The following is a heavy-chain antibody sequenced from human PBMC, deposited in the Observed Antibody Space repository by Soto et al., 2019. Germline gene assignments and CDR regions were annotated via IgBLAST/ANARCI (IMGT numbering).Heavy chain of an antibody. CDR3: ARAQAGTAHFDY. CDR1: GYTFTGYY. J-gene: IGHJ4*02. Sequence: QVQLVQSGAEVKKPGASVKVSCKASGYTFTGYYMHWVRQAPGQGLEWMGWINPNSGGTKYAQKFQGWVTMTRDTSISSAYMELSRLRSDDTAVYYCARAQAGTAHFDYWGQGTLVTVSS. D-gene: IGHD1-7*01. CDR2: INPNSGGT. V-gene: IGHV1-2*04.